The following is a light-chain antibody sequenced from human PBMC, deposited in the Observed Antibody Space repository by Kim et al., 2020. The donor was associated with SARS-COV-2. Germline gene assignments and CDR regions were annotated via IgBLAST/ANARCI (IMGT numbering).Light chain of an antibody. CDR3: SSYTSSSTVT. J-gene: IGLJ2*01. CDR2: DVS. V-gene: IGLV2-14*03. CDR1: NSDVGVYNY. Sequence: QSVVTQPASVSGSPGQSITISCTGTNSDVGVYNYVSWYQQHPGKVPKLMIFDVSRRPSGVSNRFSGSKSGNTASLTISGLQAEDEADYYCSSYTSSSTVTFGGGTQLTVL.